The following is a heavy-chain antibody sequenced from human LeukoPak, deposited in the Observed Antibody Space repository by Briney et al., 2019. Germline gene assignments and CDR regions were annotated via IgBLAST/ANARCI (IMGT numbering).Heavy chain of an antibody. D-gene: IGHD6-13*01. Sequence: GGSLRLSCAASGFTFSNYWMSWVRQAPGKGLEWVSTISDSGGSTYYADSVKGRFTTSRDTSKNTLYLQMNSLRADDTAVYYCAKGSRWYWFDPWGQGTLVTVSS. CDR1: GFTFSNYW. J-gene: IGHJ5*02. V-gene: IGHV3-23*01. CDR2: ISDSGGST. CDR3: AKGSRWYWFDP.